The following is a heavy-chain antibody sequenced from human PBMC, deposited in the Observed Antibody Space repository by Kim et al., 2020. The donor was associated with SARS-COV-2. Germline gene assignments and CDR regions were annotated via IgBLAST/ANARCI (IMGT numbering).Heavy chain of an antibody. J-gene: IGHJ6*02. CDR2: INHSGST. V-gene: IGHV4-34*01. CDR1: GGSFSGYY. CDR3: ARGVWFGELLTYYYYGMDA. D-gene: IGHD3-10*01. Sequence: SETLSLTCAVYGGSFSGYYWSWIRQPPGKGLEWIGEINHSGSTNYNPSLKSRVTISVDTSKNQFSLKLSSVTAADTAVYYCARGVWFGELLTYYYYGMDAWGQGTTVTVSS.